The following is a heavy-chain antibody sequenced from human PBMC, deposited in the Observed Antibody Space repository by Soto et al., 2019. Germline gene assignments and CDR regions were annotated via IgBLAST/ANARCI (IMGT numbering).Heavy chain of an antibody. D-gene: IGHD3-10*01. CDR2: IDHSDSYT. V-gene: IGHV5-10-1*01. J-gene: IGHJ5*02. CDR3: ATQLWSRGWFDP. Sequence: GESLKISCQDSGDRFINYWISWVSKMPGKGLEWMGNIDHSDSYTNYSSSFQGHVTISADKSIGTVYLQWSSLKASDTAMYYCATQLWSRGWFDPWGQGTLVTVSS. CDR1: GDRFINYW.